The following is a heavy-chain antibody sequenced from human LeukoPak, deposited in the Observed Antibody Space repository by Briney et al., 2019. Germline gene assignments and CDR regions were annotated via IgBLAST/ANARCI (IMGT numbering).Heavy chain of an antibody. J-gene: IGHJ4*02. CDR3: VKDDSYYYGSGSYPY. CDR1: GFTFSSYS. Sequence: PGRSLRLSCAASGFTFSSYSMHWVRQAPGKGLEWVAVISYDGSNEYYADSVKGRFTISRDNSKNTLYLQMNSLRAEDTAVYYCVKDDSYYYGSGSYPYWGQGTLVTVSS. D-gene: IGHD3-10*01. CDR2: ISYDGSNE. V-gene: IGHV3-30-3*01.